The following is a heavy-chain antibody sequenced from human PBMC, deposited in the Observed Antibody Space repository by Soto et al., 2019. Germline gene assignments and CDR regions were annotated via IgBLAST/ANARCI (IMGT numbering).Heavy chain of an antibody. CDR1: GGTLSSYT. D-gene: IGHD2-15*01. J-gene: IGHJ5*02. V-gene: IGHV1-69*02. CDR2: VIPNLGVT. Sequence: SVKVSCKASGGTLSSYTFSWVRQAPGQGLEWMGRVIPNLGVTNYAKKFQGRFTIVVDTSTSTAYMELNSLRYEDTAVYYCARALPQVQGGLGPTFLGTPNWFDPWGQGTLVTVSS. CDR3: ARALPQVQGGLGPTFLGTPNWFDP.